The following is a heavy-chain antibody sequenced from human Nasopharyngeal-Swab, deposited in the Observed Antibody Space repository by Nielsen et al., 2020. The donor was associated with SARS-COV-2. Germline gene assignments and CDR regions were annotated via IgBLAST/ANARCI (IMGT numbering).Heavy chain of an antibody. CDR3: ARGSKSGITIFGVVIIPTSFDY. D-gene: IGHD3-3*01. Sequence: SETLSLTCTVSGGSVSSGSYYWSWIRQPPGKGLEWIGEINHSGSTNYNPSLKSRVTISVDTSKNQFSLKLSSVTAADTAVYYCARGSKSGITIFGVVIIPTSFDYWGQGTLVAVSS. V-gene: IGHV4-39*07. CDR2: INHSGST. CDR1: GGSVSSGSYY. J-gene: IGHJ4*02.